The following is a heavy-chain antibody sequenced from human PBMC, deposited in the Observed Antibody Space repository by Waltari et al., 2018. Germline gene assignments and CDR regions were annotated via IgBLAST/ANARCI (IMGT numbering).Heavy chain of an antibody. CDR2: ISGSDTTI. V-gene: IGHV3-48*03. J-gene: IGHJ4*02. CDR3: ARRFDS. Sequence: EVQLVESGGGLVQPGGSLSLSCAASGFTFLSYGMNWVRQAPGKGLEWISYISGSDTTIYYADSVKGRFTISRDDAENSLYLQMNSLRAEDTALYYCARRFDSWGQGTRVTVSS. CDR1: GFTFLSYG.